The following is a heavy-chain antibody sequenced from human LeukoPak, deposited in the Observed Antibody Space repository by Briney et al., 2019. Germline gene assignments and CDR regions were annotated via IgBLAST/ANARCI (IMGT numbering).Heavy chain of an antibody. CDR1: GFSFSNAW. J-gene: IGHJ6*02. D-gene: IGHD3-10*01. V-gene: IGHV3-15*01. Sequence: GGSLRLSCAASGFSFSNAWMSWVRQAPGKGLEWIGRIKTNAAGGTVEYAAPIKGRFTISRDDLDNMLYLQMNSLRTGDTGVYYCTTYMARERTFYGMDVWGQGATVTVSS. CDR3: TTYMARERTFYGMDV. CDR2: IKTNAAGGTV.